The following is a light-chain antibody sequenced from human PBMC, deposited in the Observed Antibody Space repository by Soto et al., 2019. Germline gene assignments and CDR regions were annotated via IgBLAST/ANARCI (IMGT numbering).Light chain of an antibody. Sequence: ELVLPQSQATLSLSPGERATLSCRASQSIRTSLAWYQQKPGQAPRLVIFDASNRANGVPARFGGSGSGTDFTLTINSLEPEDFAVYYCQQRNVWPPITFGQGTRLEIK. J-gene: IGKJ5*01. CDR2: DAS. V-gene: IGKV3-11*01. CDR1: QSIRTS. CDR3: QQRNVWPPIT.